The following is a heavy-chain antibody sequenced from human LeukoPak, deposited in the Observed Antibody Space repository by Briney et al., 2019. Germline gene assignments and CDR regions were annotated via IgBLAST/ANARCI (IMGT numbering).Heavy chain of an antibody. V-gene: IGHV3-7*01. Sequence: GGSLRLSCAASGFTVRDGYMSWVRQAPGKGLEWVANIKQDETEIYYADSVKGRFTISRDNAKRSLYLQMNNLRVEDTAVYYCARLNWDDGEVSGFDQWGQGILVTVSS. CDR3: ARLNWDDGEVSGFDQ. J-gene: IGHJ5*02. D-gene: IGHD1-26*01. CDR1: GFTVRDGY. CDR2: IKQDETEI.